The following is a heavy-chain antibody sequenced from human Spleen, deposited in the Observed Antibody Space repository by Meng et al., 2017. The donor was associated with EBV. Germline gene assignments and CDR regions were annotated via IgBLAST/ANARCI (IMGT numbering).Heavy chain of an antibody. J-gene: IGHJ4*02. CDR1: GGSISSSSYY. CDR2: IYYSGST. V-gene: IGHV4-39*07. D-gene: IGHD3-10*01. CDR3: ARDWWFDGITFFRRVYFDY. Sequence: QLQLQESGPGLVKASETLSLTCTVSGGSISSSSYYWGWIRQSPGKGLEWIGSIYYSGSTYYNPSLKSRVTILVDTSKNQFSLKLSSVTAADTAVYYCARDWWFDGITFFRRVYFDYWGQGTLVNVSS.